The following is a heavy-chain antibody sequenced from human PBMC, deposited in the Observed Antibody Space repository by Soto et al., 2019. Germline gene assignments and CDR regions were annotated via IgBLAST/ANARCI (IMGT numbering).Heavy chain of an antibody. V-gene: IGHV4-61*01. CDR3: ARQFDYDTSGYYYAY. CDR2: VSSSGTT. J-gene: IGHJ4*02. D-gene: IGHD3-22*01. Sequence: SETLSLTCAVSGASVSGGNYFWSWIRQSPGKGLEWVASVSSSGTTNSNPSLRSRLTMSVDTSKNQVSMRVTSVSSEDTAVYYCARQFDYDTSGYYYAYWGQGTLVTVS. CDR1: GASVSGGNYF.